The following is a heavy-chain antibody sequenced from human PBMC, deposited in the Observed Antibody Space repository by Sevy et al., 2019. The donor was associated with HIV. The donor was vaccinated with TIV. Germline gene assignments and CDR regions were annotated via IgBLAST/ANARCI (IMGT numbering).Heavy chain of an antibody. V-gene: IGHV3-9*01. J-gene: IGHJ6*02. Sequence: GGSLRLSCAASGFTFDDYAIYWVRQAPGKGLEWVSGISWNSGNIGYADSVKGRFTISRDNAKNSLYLQMNSLRPEDTALYYCAKGYKYGLPIQYGMDVWGQGTTVTVSS. CDR2: ISWNSGNI. CDR1: GFTFDDYA. D-gene: IGHD5-18*01. CDR3: AKGYKYGLPIQYGMDV.